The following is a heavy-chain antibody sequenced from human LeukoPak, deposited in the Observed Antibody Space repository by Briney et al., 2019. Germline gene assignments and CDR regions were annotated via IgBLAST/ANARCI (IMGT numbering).Heavy chain of an antibody. CDR3: TTNPGPFQH. Sequence: GGSLRLSCAASGFTFSNAWMSWVRQAPGKGLEWVARIKSKTDGGTTDYAAPVKGRFTISRDDSKNTLYLQMNSLKTEDTAVYYCTTNPGPFQHWGQGTLVTVSS. CDR2: IKSKTDGGTT. J-gene: IGHJ1*01. V-gene: IGHV3-15*01. CDR1: GFTFSNAW.